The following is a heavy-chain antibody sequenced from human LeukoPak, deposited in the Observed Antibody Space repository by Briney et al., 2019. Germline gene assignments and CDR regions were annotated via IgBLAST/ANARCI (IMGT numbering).Heavy chain of an antibody. Sequence: GGSLRLSCAASGFTFSSYAMSWVRQAPGKGLEWVSAISGSVGSTYYADSVKGRFTISRDNSKNTLYLQMNSLRAEDTAVYYCAKDLESDIVVVVAATAIDYWGQGTLVTVSS. V-gene: IGHV3-23*01. CDR1: GFTFSSYA. D-gene: IGHD2-15*01. CDR2: ISGSVGST. CDR3: AKDLESDIVVVVAATAIDY. J-gene: IGHJ4*02.